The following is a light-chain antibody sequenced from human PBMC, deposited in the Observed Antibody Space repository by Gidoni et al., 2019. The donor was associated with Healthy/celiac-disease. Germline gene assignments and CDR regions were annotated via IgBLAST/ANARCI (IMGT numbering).Light chain of an antibody. CDR2: GAS. CDR1: QGVSST. J-gene: IGKJ2*01. Sequence: IEMTQSPPTLSGSPGESATLSCRASQGVSSTLALYQHKPGQAPRLLIYGASTRATGIPARFSGSGSGTEFTLTIRSLQSEDFAVYYCQQYNNWLPMSTFGQXTKLEIK. CDR3: QQYNNWLPMST. V-gene: IGKV3-15*01.